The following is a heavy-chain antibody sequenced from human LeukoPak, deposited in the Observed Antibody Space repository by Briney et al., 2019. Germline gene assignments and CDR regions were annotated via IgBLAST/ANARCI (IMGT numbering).Heavy chain of an antibody. CDR1: GFTFSSYG. J-gene: IGHJ4*02. Sequence: GGSLRLSCAASGFTFSSYGMHWVRQAPGKGLEWVAVIWYDGSNKYYADSVKGRFTISRDNSKNTLYLQMNSLRAEDTAVYYCARAGYYDSSGYDYWGQGTLVIVSS. CDR3: ARAGYYDSSGYDY. D-gene: IGHD3-22*01. V-gene: IGHV3-33*01. CDR2: IWYDGSNK.